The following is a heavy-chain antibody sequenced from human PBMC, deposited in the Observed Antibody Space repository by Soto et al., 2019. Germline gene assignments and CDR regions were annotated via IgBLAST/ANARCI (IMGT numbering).Heavy chain of an antibody. D-gene: IGHD6-19*01. V-gene: IGHV1-69*02. CDR3: ARGRAVAGSLDY. Sequence: QVQLVQSGAEVKKPGSSVKVSCKASGGTFSSYTISWVRQAPGQGLEWMGRIIPILGIANYAQKFQGRVTITADKSTSTAYVELSSLRSEDTAVYYCARGRAVAGSLDYWGQGTLVTVSS. CDR2: IIPILGIA. J-gene: IGHJ4*02. CDR1: GGTFSSYT.